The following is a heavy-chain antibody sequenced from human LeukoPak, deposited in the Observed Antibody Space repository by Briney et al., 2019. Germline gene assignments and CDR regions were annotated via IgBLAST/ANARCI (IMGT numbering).Heavy chain of an antibody. CDR3: ARNNWFDL. Sequence: GGSLRLSCAASGFTFDDYAMHWVRQAPGKGLEWVSHISWNSGSITYADSVKGRFTISRDNAKNSLSLQMNSLRAEDTAVYYCARNNWFDLWGQGTLVTVSS. J-gene: IGHJ5*02. CDR2: ISWNSGSI. V-gene: IGHV3-9*01. CDR1: GFTFDDYA.